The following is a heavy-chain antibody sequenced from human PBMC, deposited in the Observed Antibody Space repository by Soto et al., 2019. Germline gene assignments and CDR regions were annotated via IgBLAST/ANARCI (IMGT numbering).Heavy chain of an antibody. CDR3: ARGNQFPSNYYDSSDDVGDRGAFDI. CDR2: IYYSGST. D-gene: IGHD3-22*01. V-gene: IGHV4-31*03. CDR1: GGSISSGGYY. J-gene: IGHJ3*02. Sequence: SETLSLTCTVSGGSISSGGYYWSWIRQHPGKGLEWIGYIYYSGSTYYNPSLKSRVTISVDTSKNQFSLKLSSATAADTAVYYCARGNQFPSNYYDSSDDVGDRGAFDIWGQGTMVTVSS.